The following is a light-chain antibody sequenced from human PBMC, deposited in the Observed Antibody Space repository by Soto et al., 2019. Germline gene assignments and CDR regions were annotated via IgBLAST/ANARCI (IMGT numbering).Light chain of an antibody. Sequence: DVQLTQSPSFMSASVGDRVSITCRASQGISTFLAWYQQHPGTAPKRLIYDASNWQSGVPSRFSGSGSGTEFTLTISSLQPEDFATYYCQQVNNYPLTFGGGTKVEIK. CDR2: DAS. CDR1: QGISTF. CDR3: QQVNNYPLT. V-gene: IGKV1-9*01. J-gene: IGKJ4*01.